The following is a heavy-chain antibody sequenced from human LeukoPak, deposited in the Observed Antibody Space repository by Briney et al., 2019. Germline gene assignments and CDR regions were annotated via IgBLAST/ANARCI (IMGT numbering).Heavy chain of an antibody. CDR3: ARHHIPLSPRTDDAFDI. CDR2: IYPGDSDT. V-gene: IGHV5-51*01. Sequence: ESLKISCKGSGCSSTSYWIGWVRQLPGKGLEWMGIIYPGDSDTRYSPSFQGQVTISADKYISTAYLQWSSLKASDTAVYYCARHHIPLSPRTDDAFDIWGQGTMVTVSS. CDR1: GCSSTSYW. J-gene: IGHJ3*02. D-gene: IGHD2-2*02.